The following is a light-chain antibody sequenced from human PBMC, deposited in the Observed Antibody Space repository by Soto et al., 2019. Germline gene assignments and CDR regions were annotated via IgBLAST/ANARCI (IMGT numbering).Light chain of an antibody. CDR3: QHYNNLPPYS. Sequence: EIVMTQSPATLSVSPGEGATLSCRASQSVSSNLAWYQQKPGQAPRLLILGASTRATGIPARFSGSGSGTEFNLTISSLQSEDFSVYYCQHYNNLPPYSFGQGTKLEIK. V-gene: IGKV3D-15*01. CDR2: GAS. J-gene: IGKJ2*03. CDR1: QSVSSN.